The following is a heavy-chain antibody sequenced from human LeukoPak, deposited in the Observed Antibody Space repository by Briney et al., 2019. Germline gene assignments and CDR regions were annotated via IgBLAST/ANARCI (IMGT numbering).Heavy chain of an antibody. CDR1: GYTFTSYY. J-gene: IGHJ4*02. D-gene: IGHD6-19*01. CDR2: INTNTGNP. V-gene: IGHV7-4-1*02. Sequence: ASVKVSCKASGYTFTSYYMHWVRQAPGQGLEWMGWINTNTGNPTYAQGFTGRFVFSLDTSVSTAYLQISSLKAEDTAVYYCARDHSSGWYVVDYWGQGTLVTVSS. CDR3: ARDHSSGWYVVDY.